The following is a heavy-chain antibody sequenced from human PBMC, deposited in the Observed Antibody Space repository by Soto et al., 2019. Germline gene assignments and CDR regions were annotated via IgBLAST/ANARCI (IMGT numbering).Heavy chain of an antibody. CDR2: IYHNGST. D-gene: IGHD4-17*01. CDR1: SGSISSSNW. Sequence: PSETLSLTCAVSSGSISSSNWWSWVRQPPGKGLEWIGGIYHNGSTNYNPSLKSRVTISIDKSKNQFSLKLSSVTAADTAVYYCARGRITVTTDYWGQGTLVTVSS. V-gene: IGHV4-4*02. CDR3: ARGRITVTTDY. J-gene: IGHJ4*02.